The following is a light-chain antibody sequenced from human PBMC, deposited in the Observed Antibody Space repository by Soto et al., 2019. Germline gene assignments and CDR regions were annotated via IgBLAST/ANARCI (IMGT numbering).Light chain of an antibody. CDR3: QQLNGSPWT. CDR1: LAIASF. Sequence: IQLTQSPSSLSASVGDRVTITCRASLAIASFLAWYQQKPGTAPKLLIYGASTLQSGVPSRFSGSRSGTDYTLTIASLQPEDFATYYCQQLNGSPWTFGQGTKVDIK. J-gene: IGKJ1*01. V-gene: IGKV1-9*01. CDR2: GAS.